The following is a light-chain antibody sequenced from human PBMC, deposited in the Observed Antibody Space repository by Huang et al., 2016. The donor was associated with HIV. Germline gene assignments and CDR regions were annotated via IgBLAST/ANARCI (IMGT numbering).Light chain of an antibody. CDR1: QSVGRD. J-gene: IGKJ2*01. Sequence: EIVLTQSPATLSVSPGERATLSCRASQSVGRDLAGYQHRPGQAHRLLIYSTSTRATCIPARFSGSGYGTDFILTVSSLQSEDFALYYCQQYRDWPPYTFGQETKLEIK. CDR2: STS. V-gene: IGKV3-15*01. CDR3: QQYRDWPPYT.